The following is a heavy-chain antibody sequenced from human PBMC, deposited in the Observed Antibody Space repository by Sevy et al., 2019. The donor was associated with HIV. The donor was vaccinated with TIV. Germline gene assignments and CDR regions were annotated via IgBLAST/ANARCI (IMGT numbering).Heavy chain of an antibody. Sequence: SESLSLTCSVSGVSFPGSPYYCSWIRQAPGKGLEWIGYMYDSGSTFYNPSLESQVIISVDKSKTQFSLRLSSVTAAYTAVYYCARRPHTVLRGGFDRWGQGTQVAVSS. V-gene: IGHV4-30-4*01. CDR3: ARRPHTVLRGGFDR. CDR2: MYDSGST. CDR1: GVSFPGSPYY. J-gene: IGHJ4*02. D-gene: IGHD4-4*01.